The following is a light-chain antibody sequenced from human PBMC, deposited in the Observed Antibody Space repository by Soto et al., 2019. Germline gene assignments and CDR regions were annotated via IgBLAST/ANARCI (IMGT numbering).Light chain of an antibody. Sequence: DIQMTQSPSTLSASVGDRVTITCRASQSISSWLAWYQQKPGKAPNLLIYDASSLESGVPSRFSGSGSGTEFTLTIGSLQPDAFATYYCQQYNSYPTFGGGTKVEIK. CDR3: QQYNSYPT. CDR2: DAS. V-gene: IGKV1-5*01. J-gene: IGKJ4*01. CDR1: QSISSW.